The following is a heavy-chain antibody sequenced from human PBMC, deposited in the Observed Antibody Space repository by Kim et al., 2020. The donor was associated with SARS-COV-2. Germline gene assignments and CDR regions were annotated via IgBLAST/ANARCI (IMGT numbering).Heavy chain of an antibody. CDR3: AKESGSGSYYAWTYYYYGMGV. CDR2: ILYDGSNK. J-gene: IGHJ6*02. CDR1: GFTFSSYG. V-gene: IGHV3-30*18. D-gene: IGHD3-10*01. Sequence: GGSLRLSCAASGFTFSSYGMHWVRQAPGKGLEWVAVILYDGSNKYYADSVKGRFTISRDNSKNTLYLQMNSLRAEDTAVYYCAKESGSGSYYAWTYYYYGMGVWGQGTTDAVSS.